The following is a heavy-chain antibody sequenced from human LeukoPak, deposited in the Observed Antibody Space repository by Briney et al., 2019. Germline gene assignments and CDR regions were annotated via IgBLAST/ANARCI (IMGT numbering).Heavy chain of an antibody. V-gene: IGHV3-30-3*01. CDR3: ARDWLEDFWSSPHFLFDY. CDR1: GFTFSSYA. Sequence: GGSLRLSCAASGFTFSSYAMHWVRQAPGKGLEWVAVISYDGSNKYYADSVKGRFTISRDNSKNTLYLQMNSLRAEDTAVYYCARDWLEDFWSSPHFLFDYWGQGTLVTVSS. CDR2: ISYDGSNK. J-gene: IGHJ4*02. D-gene: IGHD3-3*01.